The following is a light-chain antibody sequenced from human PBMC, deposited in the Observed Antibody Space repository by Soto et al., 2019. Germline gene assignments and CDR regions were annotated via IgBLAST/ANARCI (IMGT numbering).Light chain of an antibody. V-gene: IGKV3-20*01. CDR1: QSVSSSY. CDR2: GAS. J-gene: IGKJ4*01. CDR3: QQYGSLLT. Sequence: EIVLTQSPGTLSLSPGERATLSCRASQSVSSSYLAWYQQKPGQAPRLLMYGASSRATGIPDRFSGNGSGTDFTLTISRLEPEDFAVYYCQQYGSLLTFGGRTKVEIK.